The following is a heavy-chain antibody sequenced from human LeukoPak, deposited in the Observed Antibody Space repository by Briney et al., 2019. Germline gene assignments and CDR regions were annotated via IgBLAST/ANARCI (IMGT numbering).Heavy chain of an antibody. D-gene: IGHD5-18*01. CDR1: GDTFTNYA. CDR2: INAGNGNT. V-gene: IGHV1-3*03. J-gene: IGHJ4*02. CDR3: ARARSYGYGQATYYFDY. Sequence: GASVKVSCKASGDTFTNYAMHWVRQAPGQRLEWMGWINAGNGNTKYSQAFQGRVTITRDTSASTAYMELSSLTSEDMAVYYCARARSYGYGQATYYFDYWGQGTLVTVSS.